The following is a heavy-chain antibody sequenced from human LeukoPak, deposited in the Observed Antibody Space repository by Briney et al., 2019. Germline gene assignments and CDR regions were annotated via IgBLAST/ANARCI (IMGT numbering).Heavy chain of an antibody. CDR3: AKDHSVLQWLGDFDY. Sequence: PGGSLRLSCAASGFTFDDYAMHWVRQAPGKGLEWVSLISGDGGSTYYADSVKGRLTISRDNSKNSLYLQMNSLRPEDTALYYCAKDHSVLQWLGDFDYWGQGTLVTVSS. D-gene: IGHD6-19*01. J-gene: IGHJ4*02. CDR1: GFTFDDYA. CDR2: ISGDGGST. V-gene: IGHV3-43*02.